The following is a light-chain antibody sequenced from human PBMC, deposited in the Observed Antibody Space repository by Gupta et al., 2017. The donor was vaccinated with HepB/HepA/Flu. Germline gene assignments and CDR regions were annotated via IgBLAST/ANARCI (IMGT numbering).Light chain of an antibody. Sequence: DIQLTQSPSFLSASVGDRVTITCRASQSISSYLAWYQHRPGKALNLLIYAASNLQSGVPSRFSGSGSGTEFSLSISSLQPEDFATYYCQQVYTYPRTFGQGTKVEIK. CDR2: AAS. CDR3: QQVYTYPRT. V-gene: IGKV1-9*01. CDR1: QSISSY. J-gene: IGKJ1*01.